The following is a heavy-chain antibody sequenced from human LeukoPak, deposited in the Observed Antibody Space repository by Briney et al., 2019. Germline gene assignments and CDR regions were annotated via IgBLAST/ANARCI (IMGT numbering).Heavy chain of an antibody. J-gene: IGHJ4*02. D-gene: IGHD1-26*01. CDR2: INAGNGNT. Sequence: GASVKVSCKASGYTFTSYAMHWVRQAPGQRLEWMGWINAGNGNTKYSQKFQGRVTITRDTSASTAYMELSSLRPEDTAVYYCARRSGSYGYADYWGQGTLVTVSS. CDR3: ARRSGSYGYADY. CDR1: GYTFTSYA. V-gene: IGHV1-3*01.